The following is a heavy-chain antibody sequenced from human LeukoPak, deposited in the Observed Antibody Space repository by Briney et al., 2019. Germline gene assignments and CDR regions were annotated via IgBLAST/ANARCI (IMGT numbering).Heavy chain of an antibody. CDR1: GCTFSSYG. CDR2: ISYDGSNK. Sequence: GGSLRLSCAASGCTFSSYGMHWVRQAPGKGLEWVAVISYDGSNKYYADSVKGRFTISRDNSKNTLYLQLNSLRAEDTAVYYCAKDQGAFDYWGQGILVTVSS. J-gene: IGHJ4*02. D-gene: IGHD3-16*01. V-gene: IGHV3-30*18. CDR3: AKDQGAFDY.